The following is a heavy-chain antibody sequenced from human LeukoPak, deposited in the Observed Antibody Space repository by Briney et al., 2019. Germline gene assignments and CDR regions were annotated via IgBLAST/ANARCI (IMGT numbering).Heavy chain of an antibody. CDR1: GGTFSSYA. D-gene: IGHD2-15*01. V-gene: IGHV1-69*13. CDR3: ARGYCSGGSCYDWFDP. CDR2: IIPIFGTA. J-gene: IGHJ5*02. Sequence: SVKVSCKASGGTFSSYAISWVRQAPGQGLEWMGGIIPIFGTANYAQKFQGRVTITADESTSTAYMELSSLRSEDTAVYYCARGYCSGGSCYDWFDPWGQGTLVTVSS.